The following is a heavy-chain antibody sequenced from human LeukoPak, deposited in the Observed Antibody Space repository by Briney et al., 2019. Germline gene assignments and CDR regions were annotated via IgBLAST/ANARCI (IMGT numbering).Heavy chain of an antibody. CDR3: AKEEGYYYSSGKLRLDP. CDR2: ISGSGGNT. V-gene: IGHV3-23*01. CDR1: GFTFSSYA. D-gene: IGHD3-10*01. Sequence: PGGSLRLSCAASGFTFSSYAMSWVRQAPGKGLEWVSGISGSGGNTYYADSVKGRFTISRDNSKNTLYLQMNSLRAEDTAVYYCAKEEGYYYSSGKLRLDPWGQGTLVTVSS. J-gene: IGHJ5*02.